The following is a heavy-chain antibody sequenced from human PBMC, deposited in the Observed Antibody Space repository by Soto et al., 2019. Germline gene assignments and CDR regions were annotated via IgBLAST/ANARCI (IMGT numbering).Heavy chain of an antibody. CDR2: ISAYNGNT. J-gene: IGHJ4*02. Sequence: QVQLMQSGAEVKTTGASLKVSCKAYGYTFSSYAISWVRQAPGQGLEWMGWISAYNGNTKYAQKLKCRVTMSTDTSTPTAYRELRRLRSHNTAMYYCARSRPPAGYWGQGTLVTVSS. CDR3: ARSRPPAGY. CDR1: GYTFSSYA. V-gene: IGHV1-18*01.